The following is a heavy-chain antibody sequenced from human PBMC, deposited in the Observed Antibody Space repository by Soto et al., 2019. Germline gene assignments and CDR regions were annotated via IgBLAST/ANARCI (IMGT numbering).Heavy chain of an antibody. CDR3: ARRKRIAAAEGPFDY. J-gene: IGHJ4*02. V-gene: IGHV1-69*06. D-gene: IGHD6-13*01. CDR1: GGTFSSYA. Sequence: QVQLVQSGAEVKKPGSSVKVSCKASGGTFSSYAISWVRQAPGQGLEWMGGIIPIFGTANYAQKFQGRVTITADKSTSTAYRELSSLRSEDTAVYYCARRKRIAAAEGPFDYWGQGTLVTVSS. CDR2: IIPIFGTA.